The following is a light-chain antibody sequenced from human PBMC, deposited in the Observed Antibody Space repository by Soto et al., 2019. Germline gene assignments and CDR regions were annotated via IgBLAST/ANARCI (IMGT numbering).Light chain of an antibody. CDR1: QSVSSSY. V-gene: IGKV3-20*01. Sequence: GLSQSPGTLSLYKGERATLYCRASQSVSSSYLAWYQQKPGQAPRLLIYGASSRATGIPDRFSGSGSGTDFTLTFSRLEPEDFAVYYCEYYVNSITFGGGTKVDI. CDR2: GAS. CDR3: EYYVNSIT. J-gene: IGKJ4*01.